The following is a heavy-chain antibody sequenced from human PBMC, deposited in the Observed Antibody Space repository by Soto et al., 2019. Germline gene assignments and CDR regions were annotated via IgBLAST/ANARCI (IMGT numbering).Heavy chain of an antibody. Sequence: SETLSLTCTVSGGSIISYYWSWIRQPPGKGLEWIGYIYYSGSTNYNPSLKSRVTISVDTSKNQFSLKLSSVTAADTAVYYCARQSRGFGELSSIDYWGQGTLVTVSS. CDR1: GGSIISYY. CDR3: ARQSRGFGELSSIDY. D-gene: IGHD3-10*01. J-gene: IGHJ4*02. V-gene: IGHV4-59*08. CDR2: IYYSGST.